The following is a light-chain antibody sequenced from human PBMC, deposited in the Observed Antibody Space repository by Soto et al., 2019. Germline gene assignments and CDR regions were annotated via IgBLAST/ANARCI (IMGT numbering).Light chain of an antibody. CDR1: QTVSGSH. V-gene: IGKV3-20*01. Sequence: EIVLTQSPGTLSLSPGERVTLSCRASQTVSGSHLAWYHQKPGQAPRLLIYGASSTATGIPDRFSGSGSGTDYTLSISRLEPEDFAVYYCQQYGSSPLTFGGGTKVEIK. J-gene: IGKJ4*01. CDR2: GAS. CDR3: QQYGSSPLT.